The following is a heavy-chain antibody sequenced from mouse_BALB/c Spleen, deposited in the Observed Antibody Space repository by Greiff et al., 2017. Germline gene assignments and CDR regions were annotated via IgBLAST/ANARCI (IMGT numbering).Heavy chain of an antibody. J-gene: IGHJ4*01. CDR1: GFSLTGYG. CDR2: IWGDGST. D-gene: IGHD2-3*01. V-gene: IGHV2-6-7*01. Sequence: QVQLKESGPGLVAPSQSLSITCTVSGFSLTGYGVNWVRQPPGKGLEWLGMIWGDGSTDYNSALKSRLSISKDNSKSQVFLKMNSLQADDTARYYCARDRQDGYYLYYAMDYWGQGTSVNVSS. CDR3: ARDRQDGYYLYYAMDY.